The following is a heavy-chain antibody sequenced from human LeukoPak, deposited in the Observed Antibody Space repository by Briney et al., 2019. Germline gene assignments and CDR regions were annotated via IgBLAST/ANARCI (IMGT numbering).Heavy chain of an antibody. Sequence: GASVKVSCKVSGYTLTELSMHWVRQAPGKGLEWMGGFDPEDGETICAQKFQGRVTMTEDTSTDTAYMELSSLRSEDTAVYYCATDRVVFGGSYFADAFDIWGQGTMVTVSS. CDR2: FDPEDGET. J-gene: IGHJ3*02. D-gene: IGHD1-26*01. CDR1: GYTLTELS. V-gene: IGHV1-24*01. CDR3: ATDRVVFGGSYFADAFDI.